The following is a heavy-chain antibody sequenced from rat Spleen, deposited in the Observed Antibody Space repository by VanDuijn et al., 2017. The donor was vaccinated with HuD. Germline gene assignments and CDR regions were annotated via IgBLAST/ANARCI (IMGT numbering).Heavy chain of an antibody. V-gene: IGHV5-29*01. CDR3: ARPSYGYPFAY. D-gene: IGHD1-7*01. CDR2: ISYDGSST. J-gene: IGHJ2*01. Sequence: EVQLVESDGGLVQPGRSLKLSCAASGFTFSDYYMAWVRQAPTKGLEWVATISYDGSSTYYLDSVKGRFTISRDNAKPTLYLQMDSLRSDDTATYYCARPSYGYPFAYWGQGVMVTVSS. CDR1: GFTFSDYY.